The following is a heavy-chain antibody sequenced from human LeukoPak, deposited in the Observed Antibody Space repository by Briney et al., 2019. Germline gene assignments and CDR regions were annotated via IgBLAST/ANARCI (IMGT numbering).Heavy chain of an antibody. V-gene: IGHV1-24*01. CDR3: ATYYDSSGYHGSWFDP. Sequence: ASVKVSCKASGYTFTGYYMHWVRQAPGKGLEWMGGFDPEDGETIYAQKFQGRVTMTEDTSTDTAYMELSSLRSEDTAVYYCATYYDSSGYHGSWFDPWGQGTLVTVSS. J-gene: IGHJ5*02. CDR1: GYTFTGYY. D-gene: IGHD3-22*01. CDR2: FDPEDGET.